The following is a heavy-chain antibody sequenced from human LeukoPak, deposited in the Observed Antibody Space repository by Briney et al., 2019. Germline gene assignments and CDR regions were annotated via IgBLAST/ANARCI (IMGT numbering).Heavy chain of an antibody. CDR3: ARASWIQLWFAWDY. V-gene: IGHV3-48*03. D-gene: IGHD5-18*01. Sequence: GGSLRLSCAASGFTFSSYEMNWVSQAPGKGLEWVSYISSSGSTIYYADSVKGRFTISRDNAKNSLYLQMNSLRAEDTAVYYCARASWIQLWFAWDYWGQGTLVTVSS. CDR1: GFTFSSYE. J-gene: IGHJ4*02. CDR2: ISSSGSTI.